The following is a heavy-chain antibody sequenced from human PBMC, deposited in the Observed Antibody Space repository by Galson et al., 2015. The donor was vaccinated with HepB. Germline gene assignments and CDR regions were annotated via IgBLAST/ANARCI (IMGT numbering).Heavy chain of an antibody. CDR3: ARADRIAVAGTPVADY. J-gene: IGHJ4*02. D-gene: IGHD6-19*01. Sequence: SVKVSCKASGYTFTSYGISWVRQAPGQGLEWMGWTSAYNGNTNYAQKLQGRVTMTTDTSTSTAYMELRSLRSDDTAVYYCARADRIAVAGTPVADYWGQGTLVTVSS. CDR1: GYTFTSYG. V-gene: IGHV1-18*04. CDR2: TSAYNGNT.